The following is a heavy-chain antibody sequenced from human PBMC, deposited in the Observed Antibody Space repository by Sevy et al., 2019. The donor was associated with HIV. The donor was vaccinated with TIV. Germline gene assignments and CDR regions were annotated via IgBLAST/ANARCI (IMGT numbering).Heavy chain of an antibody. CDR2: INPNSGGT. V-gene: IGHV1-2*02. D-gene: IGHD6-13*01. Sequence: ASVKVSCKASGYTFTGYYMHWVRQAPGQGLEWMGWINPNSGGTNYAQKFQGRVTMTRDTSISTAYMELSRLRSDDTAVYYCARPMLDSSSWYFYFDYWGQGTLVTVSS. CDR1: GYTFTGYY. J-gene: IGHJ4*02. CDR3: ARPMLDSSSWYFYFDY.